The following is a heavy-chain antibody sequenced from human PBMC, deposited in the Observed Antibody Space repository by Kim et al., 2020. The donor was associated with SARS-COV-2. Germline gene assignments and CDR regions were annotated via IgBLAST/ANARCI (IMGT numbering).Heavy chain of an antibody. J-gene: IGHJ5*02. D-gene: IGHD5-12*01. CDR1: GFTFSNYW. V-gene: IGHV3-74*01. CDR2: LNEDGSTT. Sequence: GGSLRLSCAASGFTFSNYWMHWVRQAPGKGPVWVSRLNEDGSTTNYADSVKGRFTISRDNARNTLYLHMDSLRAEDTALYYCVRDLVGYDDLWGQGTLVTVSS. CDR3: VRDLVGYDDL.